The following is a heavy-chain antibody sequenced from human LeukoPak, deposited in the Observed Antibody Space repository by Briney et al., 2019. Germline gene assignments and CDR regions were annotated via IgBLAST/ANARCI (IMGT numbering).Heavy chain of an antibody. CDR1: GGSISSSSYY. V-gene: IGHV4-39*07. CDR3: ARSALRVRGVIWFDP. D-gene: IGHD3-10*01. CDR2: IYYSGST. J-gene: IGHJ5*02. Sequence: PSETLSLTCTVSGGSISSSSYYWGWIRQPPGKGLEWIGSIYYSGSTYYNPSLKSRVTMSVDTSKNQFSLKLYSVTAADTAVYYCARSALRVRGVIWFDPWGQGTLVAVSS.